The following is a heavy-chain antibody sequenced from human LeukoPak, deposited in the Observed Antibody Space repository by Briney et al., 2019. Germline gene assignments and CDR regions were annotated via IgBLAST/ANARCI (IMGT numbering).Heavy chain of an antibody. V-gene: IGHV4-59*01. J-gene: IGHJ4*02. CDR3: ARYSGSYSLDY. CDR2: IYYSGST. Sequence: PSETLSLTCTVSGCSISSYYWSWIRQPPGKGLEWIGYIYYSGSTNYNPSLKSRVTISVDTSKNQFSLKLSSVTAADTAVYYCARYSGSYSLDYWGQGTLVTVSS. D-gene: IGHD1-26*01. CDR1: GCSISSYY.